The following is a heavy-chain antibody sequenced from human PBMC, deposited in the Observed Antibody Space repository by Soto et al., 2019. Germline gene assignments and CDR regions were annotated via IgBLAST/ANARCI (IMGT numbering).Heavy chain of an antibody. J-gene: IGHJ3*02. Sequence: APVKLSCKASGYTLTIYVSSWVRNTTGQGLEWMGWISAYNGNTNYAQKLQGRVTMTTDTSTSTAYMELRSLRSDDTAVYYRARALMKGPEGDAFDIWGQGTTVTVSS. CDR2: ISAYNGNT. CDR3: ARALMKGPEGDAFDI. CDR1: GYTLTIYV. V-gene: IGHV1-18*01.